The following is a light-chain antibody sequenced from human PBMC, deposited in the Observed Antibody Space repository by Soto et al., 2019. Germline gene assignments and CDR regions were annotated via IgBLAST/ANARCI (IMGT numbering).Light chain of an antibody. J-gene: IGKJ5*01. CDR2: AAS. Sequence: DIQMTQSPSSLSASVGARATITCRAIKGISSYLAWYQQKPGKVPKLLIYAASTLQSGVPSRFSGSGSGTDFTLTISSLQPEDVATYYCQKYDTAPLTFGQGTRLEIK. V-gene: IGKV1-27*01. CDR1: KGISSY. CDR3: QKYDTAPLT.